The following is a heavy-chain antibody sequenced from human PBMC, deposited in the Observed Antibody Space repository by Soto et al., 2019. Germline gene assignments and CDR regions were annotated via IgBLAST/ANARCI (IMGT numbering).Heavy chain of an antibody. CDR2: ISGYNGNT. Sequence: QVQLVQSGAEVKKPGASVKVSCKASGYTFTSYYISWVRQAPGQGLEWMGWISGYNGNTNYAQKLQGRVTMTTDTTTGPAYMGLRSLRSGGTGGDFWAGGGPPRLNWGQGTLVTVSS. V-gene: IGHV1-18*01. J-gene: IGHJ4*02. CDR1: GYTFTSYY. CDR3: AGGGPPRLN.